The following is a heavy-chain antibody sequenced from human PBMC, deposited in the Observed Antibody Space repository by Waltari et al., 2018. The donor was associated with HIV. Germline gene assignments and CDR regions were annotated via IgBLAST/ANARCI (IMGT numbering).Heavy chain of an antibody. Sequence: QVQLVQSGAEVKKPGASVKDSCKAPGYTFTRYATHWVRPAPGQRLKWMGWINAGNGNTKDSQKFQGRVTITRDTSASTAYMELSSLRSEDTAVYYCARDWVYCTNGVCGWFDPWGQGTLVTVSS. CDR2: INAGNGNT. D-gene: IGHD2-8*01. J-gene: IGHJ5*02. CDR1: GYTFTRYA. CDR3: ARDWVYCTNGVCGWFDP. V-gene: IGHV1-3*01.